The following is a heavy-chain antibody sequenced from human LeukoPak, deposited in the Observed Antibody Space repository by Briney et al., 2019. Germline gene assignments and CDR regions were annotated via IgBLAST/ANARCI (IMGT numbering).Heavy chain of an antibody. CDR1: GFTFSSYA. D-gene: IGHD6-25*01. V-gene: IGHV3-23*01. Sequence: GGSLRLSCAASGFTFSSYAMSWVRQAPGKGLEWVSVVRGNGGATYYADSVEGRFIVSGDYSKDTVYLQMNSLRAEDTALYYGAKALGSSDYSFDCWGQGTLVTVSS. CDR2: VRGNGGAT. CDR3: AKALGSSDYSFDC. J-gene: IGHJ4*02.